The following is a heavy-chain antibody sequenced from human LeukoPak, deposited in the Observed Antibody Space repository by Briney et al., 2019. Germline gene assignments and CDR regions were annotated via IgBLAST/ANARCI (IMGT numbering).Heavy chain of an antibody. J-gene: IGHJ6*02. CDR3: TTERNWELLRPYGLDI. D-gene: IGHD1-26*01. CDR2: ISNDGSRK. CDR1: GFTFSRHG. V-gene: IGHV3-30*03. Sequence: GGSLRLSCAPSGFTFSRHGMHWVRQAPGKGLEWVAIISNDGSRKYYAHSVEGRFTISRDNSKNTLYLQMDSLRAEDTAVYYCTTERNWELLRPYGLDIWGQGTTVTV.